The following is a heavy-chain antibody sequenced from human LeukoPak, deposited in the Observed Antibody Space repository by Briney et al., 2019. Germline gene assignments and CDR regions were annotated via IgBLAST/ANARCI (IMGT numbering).Heavy chain of an antibody. CDR2: IRYDGSNK. CDR1: GFTSSSYG. V-gene: IGHV3-30*02. Sequence: PGGSLRLSCAASGFTSSSYGMHWVRQAPGKGLEWVAFIRYDGSNKYYADSVKGRFTISRDNSKNTLYLQMNGLRAEDTAVYYCAKGVVGATFQDAFDIWGQGTMVTVSS. J-gene: IGHJ3*02. D-gene: IGHD1-26*01. CDR3: AKGVVGATFQDAFDI.